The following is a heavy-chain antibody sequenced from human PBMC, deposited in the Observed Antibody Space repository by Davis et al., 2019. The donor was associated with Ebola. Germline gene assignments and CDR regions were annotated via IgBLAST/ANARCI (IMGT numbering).Heavy chain of an antibody. Sequence: GESLKISCAASGFIFSSNAMSWVRQAPGKGLEWVSTISSGGGSTYYADSVKGRFTISRDNSKNTLYLQMNSLRAEDTALYYCAKDHGDFDYWGQGTLVTVSS. V-gene: IGHV3-23*01. CDR2: ISSGGGST. J-gene: IGHJ4*02. CDR1: GFIFSSNA. D-gene: IGHD4-17*01. CDR3: AKDHGDFDY.